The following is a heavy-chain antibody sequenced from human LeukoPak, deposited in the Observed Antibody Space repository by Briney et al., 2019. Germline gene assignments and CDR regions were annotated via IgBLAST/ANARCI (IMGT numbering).Heavy chain of an antibody. CDR3: ASLFKPEYYYDSSGPDAFDI. Sequence: GASVKVSCKASGYTFTSYYMHWVRQAPGQGLEWMGIINPSGGSTSYAQKFQGRVTMTRDTSTSTVYMELSSPRSEDTAVYYCASLFKPEYYYDSSGPDAFDIWGQGTMVTVSS. CDR1: GYTFTSYY. CDR2: INPSGGST. V-gene: IGHV1-46*01. J-gene: IGHJ3*02. D-gene: IGHD3-22*01.